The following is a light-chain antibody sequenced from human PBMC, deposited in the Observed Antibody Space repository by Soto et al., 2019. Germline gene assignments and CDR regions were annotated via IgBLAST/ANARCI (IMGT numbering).Light chain of an antibody. CDR2: DDS. CDR3: QVWDSSSDHVV. CDR1: NIGSKS. Sequence: SYELTQPPSVSVAPGQTARITCGGNNIGSKSVHWYQQKPGQAPVLVVYDDSDRPSGIPERFSGSNSGNTATLTISRVDAGDEADYYCQVWDSSSDHVVFGGGTKVTVI. J-gene: IGLJ2*01. V-gene: IGLV3-21*02.